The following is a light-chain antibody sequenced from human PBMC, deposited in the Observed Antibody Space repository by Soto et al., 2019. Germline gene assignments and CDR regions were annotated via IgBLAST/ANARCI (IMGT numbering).Light chain of an antibody. CDR3: QQYHDYQYT. V-gene: IGKV1-5*03. CDR1: QSIATW. Sequence: DIEMTQSPSTLSASVGDTVTITCRASQSIATWLAWYQQKPEKAPKLLIYKATNVQSGVPSRFSGSGSGTEFRLTTRSLQTEDFAIYYCQQYHDYQYTFGQGTKLEIK. CDR2: KAT. J-gene: IGKJ2*01.